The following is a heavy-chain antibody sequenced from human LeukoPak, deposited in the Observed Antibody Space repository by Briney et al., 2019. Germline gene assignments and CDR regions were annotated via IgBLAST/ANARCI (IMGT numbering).Heavy chain of an antibody. D-gene: IGHD3-10*01. J-gene: IGHJ4*02. CDR3: ARHLNYYLDY. CDR1: GFTFSSYA. CDR2: ISGTGST. V-gene: IGHV3-23*01. Sequence: GGSLRLSCAASGFTFSSYAMSWVRQAPGKGLEWVSSISGTGSTYYADSVKGRFTISRDNSKSTLSLQINSLRAEDTAVYYCARHLNYYLDYWGQGTLVTVSS.